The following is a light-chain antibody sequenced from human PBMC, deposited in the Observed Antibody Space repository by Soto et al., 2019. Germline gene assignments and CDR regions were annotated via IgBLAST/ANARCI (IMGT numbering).Light chain of an antibody. CDR3: SSYTTSNTLL. V-gene: IGLV2-14*01. Sequence: QSALTQPASVSGSPGQSITISCTGASSNVGSYNYVSWYQQHPGKVPKLMIYEVSNRPSGVSSRFSGSRSGNTASLTISGLQAEDEADYYCSSYTTSNTLLFGGGTKLTVL. J-gene: IGLJ2*01. CDR2: EVS. CDR1: SSNVGSYNY.